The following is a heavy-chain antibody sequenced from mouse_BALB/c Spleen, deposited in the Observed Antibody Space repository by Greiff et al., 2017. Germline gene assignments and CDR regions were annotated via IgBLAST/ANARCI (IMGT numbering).Heavy chain of an antibody. CDR3: ARGYGNHFDY. D-gene: IGHD2-10*02. V-gene: IGHV3-2*02. CDR2: ISYSGST. Sequence: DVKLVESGPGLVKPSQSLSLTCTVTGYSITSDYAWNWIRQFPGNKLEWMGYISYSGSTSYNPSLKSRISITRDTSKNQFFLQLNSVTTEDTATYYCARGYGNHFDYWGQGTTLTVSS. J-gene: IGHJ2*01. CDR1: GYSITSDYA.